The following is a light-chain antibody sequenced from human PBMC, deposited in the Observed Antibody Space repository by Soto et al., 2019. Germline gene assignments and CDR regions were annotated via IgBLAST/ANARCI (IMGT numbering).Light chain of an antibody. CDR2: GAS. J-gene: IGKJ2*01. CDR3: QQYGSSPPMFT. Sequence: EGVLTQSPGTLSLSPGERATLSCRASQSVDRSYLAWYQQRPGQAPRLLIYGASSRATGIPDRFSGSGSGTDFTLTISRLEPEDFAVYFCQQYGSSPPMFTFGQGTKLEFK. CDR1: QSVDRSY. V-gene: IGKV3-20*01.